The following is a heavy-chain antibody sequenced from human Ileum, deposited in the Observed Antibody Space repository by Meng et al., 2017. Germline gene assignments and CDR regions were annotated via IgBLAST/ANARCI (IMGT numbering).Heavy chain of an antibody. D-gene: IGHD6-13*01. Sequence: LQQWGAGLLKPSETLSLTCSVYCGSFSGYYWSWVRQSPGKGLEWIAESNHSGSSNYNPSLQSRVTISVDRPRNQFSLKLSSVTAEDTGVYYCERPAEYSSDWYKYFKHWGQGTLVTVSS. V-gene: IGHV4-34*02. J-gene: IGHJ1*01. CDR2: SNHSGSS. CDR1: CGSFSGYY. CDR3: ERPAEYSSDWYKYFKH.